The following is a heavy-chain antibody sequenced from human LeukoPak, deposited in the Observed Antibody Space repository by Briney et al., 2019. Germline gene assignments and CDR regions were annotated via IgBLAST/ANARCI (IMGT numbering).Heavy chain of an antibody. V-gene: IGHV3-23*01. Sequence: GGSLRLSCAASGFTFSSYVMSWVRQAPGKGLEWVSGISGSGDSTYLADSVKGRFTISRDNSKNTLSLQMDSLRAEDTAVYYCAKGKGVVRASYDYWGQGTLVTVSS. CDR2: ISGSGDST. CDR3: AKGKGVVRASYDY. J-gene: IGHJ4*02. D-gene: IGHD3-10*01. CDR1: GFTFSSYV.